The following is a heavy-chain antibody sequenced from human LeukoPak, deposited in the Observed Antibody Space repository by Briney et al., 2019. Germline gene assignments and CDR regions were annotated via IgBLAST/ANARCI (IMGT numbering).Heavy chain of an antibody. D-gene: IGHD1-26*01. J-gene: IGHJ5*02. CDR2: IIHSGST. CDR3: ARRLGGSYYWDGWFDP. CDR1: GGSFSDYY. V-gene: IGHV4-34*12. Sequence: SETLSLTCGVYGGSFSDYYWSWIRQPPGKGLEWIGEIIHSGSTNYNPSLKSRVTISVDTSKNQFSLKLSSVTAADTAVYYCARRLGGSYYWDGWFDPWGQGTLVTVSS.